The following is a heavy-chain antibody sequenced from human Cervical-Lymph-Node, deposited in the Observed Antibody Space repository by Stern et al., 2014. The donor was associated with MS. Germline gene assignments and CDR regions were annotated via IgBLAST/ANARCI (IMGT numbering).Heavy chain of an antibody. V-gene: IGHV5-51*01. CDR3: ARPLGYCSTTTCQGLYGMDV. CDR2: IFPDDSAT. J-gene: IGHJ6*02. D-gene: IGHD2-2*01. CDR1: GYSFSTYW. Sequence: VQLVQSGVEVKKPGESLKISCKGSGYSFSTYWIAWVRQMPGKGLEWMGIIFPDDSATRYSPSFQGQVTISADKSISTAYLQWSSLKASDTAMYYCARPLGYCSTTTCQGLYGMDVWGQGTTVTVSS.